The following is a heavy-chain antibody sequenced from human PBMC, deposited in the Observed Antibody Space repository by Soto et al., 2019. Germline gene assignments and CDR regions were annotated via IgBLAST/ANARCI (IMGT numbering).Heavy chain of an antibody. D-gene: IGHD2-15*01. CDR3: APHVSCSGGSCQYDAFAI. J-gene: IGHJ3*02. CDR1: EFTVSGHA. V-gene: IGHV3-23*01. CDR2: ITADSGT. Sequence: EVQVLESGGGLVQPGGSLRLSCEGSEFTVSGHAMTWIRQAPGKGPEWVSTITADSGTYYADSVKGRFAMSRDTSENTLYLQMNSLGAEDTAAYYCAPHVSCSGGSCQYDAFAIRGQGTMVTASS.